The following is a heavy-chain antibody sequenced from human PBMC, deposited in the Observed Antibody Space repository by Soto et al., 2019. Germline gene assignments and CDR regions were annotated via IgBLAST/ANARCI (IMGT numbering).Heavy chain of an antibody. CDR2: ISYDGSNE. J-gene: IGHJ4*02. D-gene: IGHD6-19*01. CDR1: GFTFSSYA. Sequence: QVQVVESGGGVVQPGRSLRLSCAASGFTFSSYAMHWVRQAPGKGLEWVAVISYDGSNEYYADSVKGRFTISRDNSKNTLYLQMNSLRPEDLAAYYCASTVPGYWGQGTLVTV. V-gene: IGHV3-30-3*01. CDR3: ASTVPGY.